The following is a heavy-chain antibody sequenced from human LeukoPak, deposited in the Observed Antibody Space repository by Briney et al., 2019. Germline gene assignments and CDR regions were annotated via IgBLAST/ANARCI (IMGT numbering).Heavy chain of an antibody. J-gene: IGHJ4*02. D-gene: IGHD6-6*01. Sequence: GGSLRLXCAASGFTFSSYGMHWVRQAPGKGLEWVAFIRYDGSNKYYADSEKGRFTISRDNSKHTLYLQMNSLRAEDNAVYYCAKGFEYSSSSVYWGQGTLVTVSS. CDR3: AKGFEYSSSSVY. V-gene: IGHV3-30*02. CDR2: IRYDGSNK. CDR1: GFTFSSYG.